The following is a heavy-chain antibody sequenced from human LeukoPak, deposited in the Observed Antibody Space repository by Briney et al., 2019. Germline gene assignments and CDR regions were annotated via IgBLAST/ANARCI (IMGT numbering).Heavy chain of an antibody. Sequence: GGSLRLSCVASGFTFTTYWMSWVRQAPGKGLEWVANIDQNGNEKYYVDSVKGRFTISRDNAKNPLYLQMNSLRVEDTAMYFCARGGNQFDPWGQGTLVTVSS. CDR1: GFTFTTYW. CDR3: ARGGNQFDP. CDR2: IDQNGNEK. V-gene: IGHV3-7*03. J-gene: IGHJ5*02.